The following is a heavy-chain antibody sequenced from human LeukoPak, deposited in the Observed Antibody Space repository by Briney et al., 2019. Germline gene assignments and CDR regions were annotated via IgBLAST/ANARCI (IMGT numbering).Heavy chain of an antibody. CDR1: AYTFTNYG. CDR3: ARDGYFDH. CDR2: ISAHNGNT. V-gene: IGHV1-18*01. Sequence: ASVKVSCKASAYTFTNYGIAWERQAPGQGLEWMGWISAHNGNTNYAQKLQGRVTMTTDTSTSTAYMELRSLASDDTAVYYCARDGYFDHWGQGTLVTVSS. J-gene: IGHJ4*02.